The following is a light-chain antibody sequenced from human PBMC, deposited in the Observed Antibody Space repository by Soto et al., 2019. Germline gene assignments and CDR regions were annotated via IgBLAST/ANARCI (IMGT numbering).Light chain of an antibody. J-gene: IGLJ1*01. CDR1: GSDVGGYNY. Sequence: QSVLTQPASVSGSPGQSITISCTGTGSDVGGYNYVSWYQQHPAKAPKLMIYDVSSRPSGVSNRFSGSKSANTASLTISGLQAEDEADYFCSSYTSSSTYVFGTGTKLTVL. CDR2: DVS. V-gene: IGLV2-14*01. CDR3: SSYTSSSTYV.